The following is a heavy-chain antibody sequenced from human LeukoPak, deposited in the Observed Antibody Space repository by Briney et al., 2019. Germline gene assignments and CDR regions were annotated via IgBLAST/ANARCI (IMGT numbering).Heavy chain of an antibody. D-gene: IGHD3-22*01. Sequence: GGSLRLSCAASGFTFSSYWMHWVRQAPGKGLVWVSRINSDGSSTSYADSVKGRFTISRDNAKNTLYLQMNSLRAEDTAVYYCAREEYYYDSSGSNYFDYWGQGTLVTVSS. J-gene: IGHJ4*02. V-gene: IGHV3-74*01. CDR2: INSDGSST. CDR1: GFTFSSYW. CDR3: AREEYYYDSSGSNYFDY.